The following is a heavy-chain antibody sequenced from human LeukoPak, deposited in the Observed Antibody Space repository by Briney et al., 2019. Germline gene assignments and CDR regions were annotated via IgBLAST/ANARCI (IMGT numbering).Heavy chain of an antibody. CDR1: GYNFTNYW. D-gene: IGHD6-6*01. CDR3: ARAYSRSRFDY. J-gene: IGHJ4*02. V-gene: IGHV5-10-1*01. CDR2: IDPSDSYN. Sequence: GESLKTSCKGFGYNFTNYWISWVRQMPGKGLEWMGTIDPSDSYNNYSPSFQGHVTISADKSISTAYLQWSSLKASDTAMYYCARAYSRSRFDYWGQGTLVTVSS.